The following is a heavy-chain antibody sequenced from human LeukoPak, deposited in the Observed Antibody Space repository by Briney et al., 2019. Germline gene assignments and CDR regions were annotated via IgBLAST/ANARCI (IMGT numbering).Heavy chain of an antibody. CDR2: IYSGGST. D-gene: IGHD3-3*01. CDR1: GFTVSSNY. CDR3: ARDQTGYYDFWSGYYTDYYYYGMDV. V-gene: IGHV3-66*01. Sequence: GGSLRLSCAASGFTVSSNYMSWVRQAPGKGLEWVSVIYSGGSTYYADSVKGRFTISRDNSKNTLYLQMNSLRAEDTAVYYCARDQTGYYDFWSGYYTDYYYYGMDVWGQGTTVTVSS. J-gene: IGHJ6*02.